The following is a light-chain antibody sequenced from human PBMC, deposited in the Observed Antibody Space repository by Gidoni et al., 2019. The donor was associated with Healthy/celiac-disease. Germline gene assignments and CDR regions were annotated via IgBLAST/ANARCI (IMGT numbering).Light chain of an antibody. J-gene: IGKJ2*01. CDR3: QQYNNWHPRYT. CDR2: GAS. CDR1: QSVSSN. Sequence: EIVMTQSPATLSVSTGERATLSCRASQSVSSNLAWYQQKPGQAPRLLIYGASTRATGIPARFSGSGSGTEFTLTISSLQSEDLAVYYCQQYNNWHPRYTFGQGTKLEIK. V-gene: IGKV3-15*01.